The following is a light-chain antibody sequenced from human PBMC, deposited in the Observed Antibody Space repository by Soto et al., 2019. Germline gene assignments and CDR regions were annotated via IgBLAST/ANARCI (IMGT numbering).Light chain of an antibody. V-gene: IGLV2-14*01. CDR2: EVS. J-gene: IGLJ1*01. CDR3: SSYTSSSSLV. Sequence: QSVLTQPASVSGSPGQSITISCTGASSDVGSYNYVSWYQQYPGEAPKLMLFEVSARPSGVSNRFSGSKSGNTASLTISGLQAEDEADYYCSSYTSSSSLVFGTGTKVTVL. CDR1: SSDVGSYNY.